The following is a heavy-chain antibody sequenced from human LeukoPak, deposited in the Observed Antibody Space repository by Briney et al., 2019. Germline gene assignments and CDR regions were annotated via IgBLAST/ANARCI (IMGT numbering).Heavy chain of an antibody. V-gene: IGHV1-69*01. CDR2: IIPIFGTA. Sequence: SVKVSCKASGGTFSSYAISWVRQAPGQGLEWMGGIIPIFGTANYAQKFQGRVTITADESTSTAYMELSSLRSEDTAVYYCGGGPNYYYGMDVWGQGTAVTVSS. J-gene: IGHJ6*02. CDR1: GGTFSSYA. D-gene: IGHD5-12*01. CDR3: GGGPNYYYGMDV.